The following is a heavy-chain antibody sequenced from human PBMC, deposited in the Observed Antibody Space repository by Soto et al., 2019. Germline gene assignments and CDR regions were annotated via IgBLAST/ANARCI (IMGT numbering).Heavy chain of an antibody. J-gene: IGHJ5*02. CDR2: FDPEDGET. CDR1: GYTLTELS. CDR3: ARDVAAPPFINWFAP. D-gene: IGHD6-13*01. V-gene: IGHV1-24*01. Sequence: ASVKVSCKVSGYTLTELSMHWVRQAPGKGLEWMGGFDPEDGETIYAQKFQGRVTMTEDTSTDTAYMELSRLRSDDTAVYYCARDVAAPPFINWFAPWGQGTLVTVSS.